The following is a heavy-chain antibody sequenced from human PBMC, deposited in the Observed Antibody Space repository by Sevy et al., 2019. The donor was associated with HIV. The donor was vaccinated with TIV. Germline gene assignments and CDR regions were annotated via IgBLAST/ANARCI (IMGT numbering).Heavy chain of an antibody. CDR3: TRNGGAFDNGFDP. V-gene: IGHV3-48*03. CDR2: ISSSGSSI. CDR1: GFTFSSYD. D-gene: IGHD2-8*01. J-gene: IGHJ5*02. Sequence: GGSLRLSCPASGFTFSSYDMNWVRQAPGKGLEWVSKISSSGSSIYYADSVKGRFTISRDNAKNSLNLQMNSLRADDTAVYYCTRNGGAFDNGFDPWGQGTLVTVSP.